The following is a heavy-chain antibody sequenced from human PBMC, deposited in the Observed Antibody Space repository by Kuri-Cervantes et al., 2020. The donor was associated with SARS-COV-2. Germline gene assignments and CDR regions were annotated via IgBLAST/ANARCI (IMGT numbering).Heavy chain of an antibody. CDR1: GFIFSSHE. CDR2: ISSSGSTI. J-gene: IGHJ3*02. D-gene: IGHD1-26*01. V-gene: IGHV3-48*03. Sequence: GSLRLSCAASGFIFSSHEMNWVRQAPGKGLEWVSYISSSGSTIYYADSVKGRFTISRDNAKNSLYLQMNSLRAEDTAVYYCAGGPEWELLQSGYVRLFDIWGQGTMVTVSS. CDR3: AGGPEWELLQSGYVRLFDI.